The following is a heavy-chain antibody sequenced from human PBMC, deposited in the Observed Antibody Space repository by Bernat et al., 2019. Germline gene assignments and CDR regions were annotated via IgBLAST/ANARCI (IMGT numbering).Heavy chain of an antibody. D-gene: IGHD2-2*01. Sequence: QVTLKESGPVLVKPTETLTLTCTVSGFSLSTARMGVSWIRQPPGKALEWLAHIFSNDEKSYSTSLKSRLTISKDTSKSQVVLTLNNMDPVDTATYYCARLGYCSSTSCTVYYFDYWGQGTLVTVSS. J-gene: IGHJ4*02. CDR3: ARLGYCSSTSCTVYYFDY. V-gene: IGHV2-26*01. CDR2: IFSNDEK. CDR1: GFSLSTARMG.